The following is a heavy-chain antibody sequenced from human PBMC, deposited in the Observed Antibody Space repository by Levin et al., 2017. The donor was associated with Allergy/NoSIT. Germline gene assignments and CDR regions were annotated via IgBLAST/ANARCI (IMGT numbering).Heavy chain of an antibody. V-gene: IGHV3-30-3*01. CDR3: AVQRSPGIVDATMGFDY. CDR2: ISYDGSGK. CDR1: GFTFSNYA. D-gene: IGHD1-26*01. Sequence: GGSLRLSCAASGFTFSNYAIHWVRQAPGKGPEWVAVISYDGSGKYYADSVKGRFTISRDNSKNTLYLQVNSLKPEDTAVYYCAVQRSPGIVDATMGFDYWGQGTLVTVSS. J-gene: IGHJ4*02.